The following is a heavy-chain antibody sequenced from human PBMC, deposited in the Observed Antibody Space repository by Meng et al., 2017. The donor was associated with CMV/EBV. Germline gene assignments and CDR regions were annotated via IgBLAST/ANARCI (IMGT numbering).Heavy chain of an antibody. V-gene: IGHV4-39*07. Sequence: GSLRLSCTVSGGSISSRSYYWGWIRQPPGKGLEWIGSIYYSGSTYYNPSLKSRVTISVDTSKNQFSLKLSSVTAADTALYYCARDRDYDFWSGYYYYYYGMDVWGQGTTVTVSS. CDR3: ARDRDYDFWSGYYYYYYGMDV. CDR2: IYYSGST. CDR1: GGSISSRSYY. D-gene: IGHD3-3*01. J-gene: IGHJ6*02.